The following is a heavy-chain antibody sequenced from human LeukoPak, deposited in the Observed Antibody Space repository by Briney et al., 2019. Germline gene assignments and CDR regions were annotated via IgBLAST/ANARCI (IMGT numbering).Heavy chain of an antibody. V-gene: IGHV3-30*04. J-gene: IGHJ4*02. CDR2: ISYDGSNK. Sequence: PGGSLRLSCAASGFTFSSYAMHWVRQAPGKGLEWVAVISYDGSNKYYADSVKGRFTISRDNSKNTLYLQMNSLRAEDTAVYYCARGRDVDYWGQGTLVTVSS. CDR3: ARGRDVDY. CDR1: GFTFSSYA.